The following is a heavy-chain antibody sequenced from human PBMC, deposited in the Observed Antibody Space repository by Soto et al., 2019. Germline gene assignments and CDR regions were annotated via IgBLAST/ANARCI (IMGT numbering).Heavy chain of an antibody. J-gene: IGHJ4*02. Sequence: QVQLVQSGAEEKKPGASVKVSCKASGYTFTSYAMHWMRQAPGQRLEWMGWINAGNGNTKHSQKFQGRVTITRDTSSSTGYMELSSLRSEDTAVYYCARDSGGAYSSGWYDYWGQGTLVTVSS. V-gene: IGHV1-3*05. CDR2: INAGNGNT. CDR1: GYTFTSYA. CDR3: ARDSGGAYSSGWYDY. D-gene: IGHD6-19*01.